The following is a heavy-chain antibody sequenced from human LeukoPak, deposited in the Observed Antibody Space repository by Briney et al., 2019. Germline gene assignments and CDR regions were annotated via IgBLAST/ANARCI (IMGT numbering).Heavy chain of an antibody. CDR3: ARDRGAQWLVPLDY. CDR1: GVTFSSYE. D-gene: IGHD6-19*01. J-gene: IGHJ4*02. V-gene: IGHV3-48*03. Sequence: GGSLRLSCAASGVTFSSYEMNWVRQAPGKGLEWVSYISSSGSTIYYADSVKGRFTISRDNAKNSLYLQMNSLRAEDTAVYYCARDRGAQWLVPLDYWGQGTLVTVSS. CDR2: ISSSGSTI.